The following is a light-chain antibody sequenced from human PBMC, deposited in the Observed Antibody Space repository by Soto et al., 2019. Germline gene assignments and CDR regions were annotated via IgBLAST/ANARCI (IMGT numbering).Light chain of an antibody. V-gene: IGLV2-14*01. CDR3: TSYTTSSARV. CDR2: EVG. Sequence: QSVLTQPASVSGSPGQSITISCTGTSSDVGGSKYVSWYQHHPGKAPKLLIYEVGDRPSGASNRFSGSKSGNTASLTISGLQAEDEADYYCTSYTTSSARVFGTGTKVTVL. J-gene: IGLJ1*01. CDR1: SSDVGGSKY.